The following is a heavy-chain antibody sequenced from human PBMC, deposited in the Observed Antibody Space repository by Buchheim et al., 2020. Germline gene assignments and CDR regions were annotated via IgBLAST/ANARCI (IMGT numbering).Heavy chain of an antibody. J-gene: IGHJ4*02. V-gene: IGHV3-21*01. CDR2: ISSSSSYI. Sequence: EVQLVESGGGLVKPGGSLRLSCAASGFTFSSYSMNWVRQAPGKGLEWVSSISSSSSYIYYADSVKGRFTISRDNAKNSLYLQMNSLRAEDTAVYYCARGETIVVVPAALDYWGQGTL. CDR1: GFTFSSYS. D-gene: IGHD2-2*01. CDR3: ARGETIVVVPAALDY.